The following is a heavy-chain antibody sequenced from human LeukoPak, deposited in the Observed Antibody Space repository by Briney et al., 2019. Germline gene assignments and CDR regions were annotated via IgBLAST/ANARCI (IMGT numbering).Heavy chain of an antibody. CDR3: AREGNAIFGVVTPTYYFDY. J-gene: IGHJ4*02. D-gene: IGHD3-3*01. CDR2: ISWNSGSI. Sequence: AGGSLRLSCAASGFTFDDYAMHWVRQAPGKGLEWVSGISWNSGSIGYADSVKGRFTISRDNAKNSLYLQMNSLRAEDTVVYYCAREGNAIFGVVTPTYYFDYWGQGTLVTVS. V-gene: IGHV3-9*01. CDR1: GFTFDDYA.